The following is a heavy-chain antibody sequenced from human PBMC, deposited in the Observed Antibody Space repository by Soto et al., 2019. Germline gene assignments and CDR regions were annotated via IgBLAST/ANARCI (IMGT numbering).Heavy chain of an antibody. D-gene: IGHD3-22*01. CDR3: ARSLYDSSDELYYYYYGMDV. CDR1: GYTFTSYG. V-gene: IGHV1-18*01. CDR2: ISAYNGNT. J-gene: IGHJ6*02. Sequence: GASVKVSCKASGYTFTSYGIIWVRQAPGQGLEWMGWISAYNGNTNYAQKLQGRVTMTTDTSTSTAYMELRSLRSDDTAVYYCARSLYDSSDELYYYYYGMDVWGQGTTVTVSS.